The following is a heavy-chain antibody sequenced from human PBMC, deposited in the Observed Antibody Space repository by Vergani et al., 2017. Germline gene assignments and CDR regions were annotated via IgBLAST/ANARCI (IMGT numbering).Heavy chain of an antibody. CDR3: ARSRPYCTSGSCPAI. J-gene: IGHJ4*02. V-gene: IGHV4-61*02. Sequence: QVKLQESGPGLLKPSQTLSLTCTVSGESIRSGSHYWSWIRQPAGKGREWIGHIHTGWSTDLNPSCKSRVSISVDTSKSQFSLKLNSVTVADTAVYYCARSRPYCTSGSCPAIWVQGSLVTVSS. CDR2: IHTGWST. CDR1: GESIRSGSHY. D-gene: IGHD2-15*01.